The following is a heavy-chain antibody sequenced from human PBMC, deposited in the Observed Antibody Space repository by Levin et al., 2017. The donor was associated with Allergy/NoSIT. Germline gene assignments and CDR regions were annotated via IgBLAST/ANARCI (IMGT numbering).Heavy chain of an antibody. Sequence: GESLKISCKASGYTFTGYYMHWVRQAPGQGLEWMGWINPNSGGTNYAQKFQGRVTMTRDTSISTAYMELSRLRSDDTAVYYCARIPPYSSGWYQNTAPDYWGQGTLVTVSS. D-gene: IGHD6-19*01. V-gene: IGHV1-2*02. J-gene: IGHJ4*02. CDR2: INPNSGGT. CDR3: ARIPPYSSGWYQNTAPDY. CDR1: GYTFTGYY.